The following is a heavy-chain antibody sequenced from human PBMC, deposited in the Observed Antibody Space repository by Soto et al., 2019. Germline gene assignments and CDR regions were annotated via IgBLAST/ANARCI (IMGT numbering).Heavy chain of an antibody. D-gene: IGHD3-9*01. CDR2: ISHDGSNK. CDR3: AKDADFETRNLHH. J-gene: IGHJ5*02. Sequence: QVQLDESGGGVVQPGRSLRLSCAASGFPFSRYELHWVRQVPGRGLEWVALISHDGSNKYYVDSVKGRFIISRDNSKNTVYMQMNSLTTEDTALYYCAKDADFETRNLHHWGQGTLVTVSS. CDR1: GFPFSRYE. V-gene: IGHV3-30*18.